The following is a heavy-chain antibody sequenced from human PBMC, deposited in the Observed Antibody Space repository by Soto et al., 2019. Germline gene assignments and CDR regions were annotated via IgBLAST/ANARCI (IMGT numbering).Heavy chain of an antibody. D-gene: IGHD3-3*01. CDR3: ARFSITIFGVVTPFDY. CDR1: GFTFSDYY. V-gene: IGHV3-11*01. CDR2: ISSSGSTI. J-gene: IGHJ4*02. Sequence: GGSLRLSCAASGFTFSDYYMSWIRQAPGKGLEWVSYISSSGSTIYCADSVKGRFTISRDNAKNSLYLQMNSLRAEDTAVYYCARFSITIFGVVTPFDYWGQGTLVTVSS.